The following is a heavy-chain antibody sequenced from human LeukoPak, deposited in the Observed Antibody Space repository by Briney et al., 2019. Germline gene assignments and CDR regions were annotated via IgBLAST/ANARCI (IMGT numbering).Heavy chain of an antibody. Sequence: ASVKVSCKASGGTFSSYAISWVRQAPGQGLEWMGRINPNTGGTEYAQKFQGRVTITRDTSISTVYMDLSRLRSDDTAVNYCARDYCSSTSCLFDYWGQGTLVTVSS. V-gene: IGHV1-2*06. J-gene: IGHJ4*02. D-gene: IGHD2-2*01. CDR2: INPNTGGT. CDR3: ARDYCSSTSCLFDY. CDR1: GGTFSSYA.